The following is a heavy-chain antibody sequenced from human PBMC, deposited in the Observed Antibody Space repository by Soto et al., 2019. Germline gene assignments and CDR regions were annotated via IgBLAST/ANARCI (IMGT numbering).Heavy chain of an antibody. J-gene: IGHJ6*02. D-gene: IGHD5-18*01. CDR1: GCTFSSYA. CDR3: ARGRDGYNYYGMDV. Sequence: SVKVSCKASGCTFSSYASSWVRQAPGQGLEWMGGIIPIFGTANYAQKFQGRVTITADESTSTGYMELSSLRSEDTAVYYCARGRDGYNYYGMDVWGQGTTVTVSS. CDR2: IIPIFGTA. V-gene: IGHV1-69*13.